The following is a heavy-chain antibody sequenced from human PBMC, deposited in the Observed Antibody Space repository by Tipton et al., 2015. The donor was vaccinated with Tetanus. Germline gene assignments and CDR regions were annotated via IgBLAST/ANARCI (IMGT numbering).Heavy chain of an antibody. CDR2: IWYDGSNK. J-gene: IGHJ4*02. D-gene: IGHD3-10*01. Sequence: SLRLSCAASGFTFSSYGMHWVRQAPGKGLEWVAVIWYDGSNKFYADSVKGRFTISRDNSKNTPYLQMNSLRAEDTAVYHCARDGAPRITMVRGVVGDYWGQGTLVTVSS. CDR3: ARDGAPRITMVRGVVGDY. CDR1: GFTFSSYG. V-gene: IGHV3-33*01.